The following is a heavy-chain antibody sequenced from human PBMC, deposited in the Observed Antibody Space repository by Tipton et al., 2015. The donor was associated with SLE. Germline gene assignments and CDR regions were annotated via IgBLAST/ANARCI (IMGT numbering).Heavy chain of an antibody. CDR2: ISSSSSYI. CDR3: ARDGEQLVLFDY. CDR1: GFTFSSYS. V-gene: IGHV3-21*03. Sequence: SLRLSCAASGFTFSSYSMNWVRQAPGKGLEWVSSISSSSSYIYYADSVKGRFTISRDNAKNSLYLQMNSLRAEDTAVYYCARDGEQLVLFDYWGQGTLVTVSS. J-gene: IGHJ4*02. D-gene: IGHD6-6*01.